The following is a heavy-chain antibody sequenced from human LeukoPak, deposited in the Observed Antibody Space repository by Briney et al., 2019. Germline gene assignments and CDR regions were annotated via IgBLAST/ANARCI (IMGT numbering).Heavy chain of an antibody. J-gene: IGHJ4*02. V-gene: IGHV3-74*01. CDR2: IKSDGSGT. CDR3: AGDQGGGDSYFDY. CDR1: GFTFSSYW. Sequence: GGSLRLSCAASGFTFSSYWMHWVRHAPGKGLVWVSRIKSDGSGTTYADSVKGRFTISRDNAENTLYLQMNSLRAEDTAVYYCAGDQGGGDSYFDYWGQGTLVTVSS. D-gene: IGHD2-21*02.